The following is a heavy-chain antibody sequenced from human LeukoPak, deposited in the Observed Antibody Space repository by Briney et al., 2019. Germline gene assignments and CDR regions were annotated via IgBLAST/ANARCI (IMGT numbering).Heavy chain of an antibody. V-gene: IGHV3-30-3*01. CDR1: GFNFSRYA. Sequence: PGGSLRLSCAASGFNFSRYAMHWVRQAPGKGLEWVAVISYDGYNKYYADSAKGRFTISRDNSKNTLYLQMNSLRAEDTAVYYCARGWGEGYWSGGSCYLFDYWGQGTLVTVSS. J-gene: IGHJ4*02. CDR2: ISYDGYNK. CDR3: ARGWGEGYWSGGSCYLFDY. D-gene: IGHD2-15*01.